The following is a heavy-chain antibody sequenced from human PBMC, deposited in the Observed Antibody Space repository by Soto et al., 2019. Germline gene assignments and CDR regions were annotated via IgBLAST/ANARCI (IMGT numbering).Heavy chain of an antibody. J-gene: IGHJ4*02. CDR1: GFTFSSYA. D-gene: IGHD2-15*01. CDR2: ISGSGGST. Sequence: EVQLLESGGGLVQPGGSLRLSCAASGFTFSSYAMSWVRQAPGKGLEWVSAISGSGGSTYYADSVKGRFTISRDNSKNTLYLQMQSLRAEDTAVYYCPNGGRSGGSGYSDYWGQGTLVTVSS. V-gene: IGHV3-23*01. CDR3: PNGGRSGGSGYSDY.